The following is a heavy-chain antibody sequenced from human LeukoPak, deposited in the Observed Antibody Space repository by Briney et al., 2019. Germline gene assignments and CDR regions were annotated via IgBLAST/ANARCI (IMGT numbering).Heavy chain of an antibody. CDR1: GFTFNDYA. CDR3: AKGGSSTSLNWFDP. D-gene: IGHD2-2*01. CDR2: INWNSNNI. J-gene: IGHJ5*02. Sequence: GGSLRLSCAASGFTFNDYAMHWVRQAPGKGLEWASGINWNSNNIGYADSVKGRFTISRDNAKNSLYLQMNSLRAEDTALYYCAKGGSSTSLNWFDPWGQGTLVTVSS. V-gene: IGHV3-9*01.